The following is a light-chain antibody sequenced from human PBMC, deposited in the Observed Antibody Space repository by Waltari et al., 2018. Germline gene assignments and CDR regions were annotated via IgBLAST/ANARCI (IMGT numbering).Light chain of an antibody. CDR2: AAS. Sequence: IQLTQSPSSLSASVGDRVTITCRASQGISSYLAWYQQKPGKAPKLLIYAASTLQSGVPSRFSGSGSGTDVTLTISSLQPEDFATYYCQQRNSYPRITFGQGTRLEIK. CDR1: QGISSY. V-gene: IGKV1-9*01. J-gene: IGKJ5*01. CDR3: QQRNSYPRIT.